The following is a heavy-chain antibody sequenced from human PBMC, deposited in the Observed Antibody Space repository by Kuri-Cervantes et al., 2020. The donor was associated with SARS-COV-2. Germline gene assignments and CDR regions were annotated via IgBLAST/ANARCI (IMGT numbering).Heavy chain of an antibody. D-gene: IGHD3/OR15-3a*01. V-gene: IGHV3-7*04. CDR1: GFTFSKYW. CDR3: ARGYDFWNGYYAY. CDR2: IKQDESER. Sequence: GGSLRLSCAASGFTFSKYWMSWVRQAPGKGLEWVASIKQDESERYHVDSVKGRFIISRDNAKKSLLLQMNSLRPEDTAVYYCARGYDFWNGYYAYWGQGNLVNVSS. J-gene: IGHJ4*02.